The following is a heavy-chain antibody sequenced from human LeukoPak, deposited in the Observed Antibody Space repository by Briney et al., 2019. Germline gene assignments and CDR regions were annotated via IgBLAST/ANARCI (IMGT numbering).Heavy chain of an antibody. CDR1: GYTFTGYY. CDR3: ARDVGGREKNWFDP. Sequence: ASVKVSCKASGYTFTGYYMHWVRQAPGQGLEWMGWINPNSGGTNYAQKFQGRVTMTRDTSISTAYMELSRLRSDDTAVYYCARDVGGREKNWFDPWGQGTLVTVSS. CDR2: INPNSGGT. J-gene: IGHJ5*02. V-gene: IGHV1-2*02. D-gene: IGHD3-16*01.